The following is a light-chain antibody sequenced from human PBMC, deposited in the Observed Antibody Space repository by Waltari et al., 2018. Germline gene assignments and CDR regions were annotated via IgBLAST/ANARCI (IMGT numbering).Light chain of an antibody. V-gene: IGLV4-69*01. Sequence: QLVLTQSPSASASLGASVKLTCTLSSWHSSNVIPWLQQQPEKGPRFLMKVNSDGSHRKGDEIPDRFSGSSSGAERYLSISSLQSEDEADYFCQTGGHGTWVFGGGTKLTVL. J-gene: IGLJ3*02. CDR1: SWHSSNV. CDR2: VNSDGSH. CDR3: QTGGHGTWV.